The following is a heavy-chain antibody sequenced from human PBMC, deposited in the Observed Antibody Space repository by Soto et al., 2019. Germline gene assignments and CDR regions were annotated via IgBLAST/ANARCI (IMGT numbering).Heavy chain of an antibody. CDR3: AREELAEYFQH. Sequence: ASVKVSCNASGYTFTSYGISWVRQAPGQGLEWMGWVSAYNGNTNYAQKLQGRVTMTTDTSTRTAYMELRRLRSDDTAVYYCAREELAEYFQHWGQGTLVTVSS. V-gene: IGHV1-18*04. D-gene: IGHD3-10*01. J-gene: IGHJ1*01. CDR1: GYTFTSYG. CDR2: VSAYNGNT.